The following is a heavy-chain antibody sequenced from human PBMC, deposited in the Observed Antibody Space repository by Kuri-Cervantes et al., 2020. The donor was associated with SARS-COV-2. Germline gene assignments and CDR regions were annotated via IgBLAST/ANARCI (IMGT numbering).Heavy chain of an antibody. CDR2: ISAYNGNT. J-gene: IGHJ4*02. CDR1: GYTFTSYG. CDR3: ARELLGRVDTAMDHQYYFDY. D-gene: IGHD5-18*01. Sequence: ASVKVSCKASGYTFTSYGISWVRQAPGQGLEWMGWISAYNGNTNYAQKLQGRVTMTTDTSTSTAYMELRSLRSDDTAVYYCARELLGRVDTAMDHQYYFDYWGQGTLVTVSS. V-gene: IGHV1-18*04.